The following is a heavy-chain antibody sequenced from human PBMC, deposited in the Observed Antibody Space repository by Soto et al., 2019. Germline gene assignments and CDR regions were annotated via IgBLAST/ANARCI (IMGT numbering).Heavy chain of an antibody. V-gene: IGHV1-46*01. J-gene: IGHJ4*02. D-gene: IGHD2-21*02. CDR2: VNPIGGHT. Sequence: QVQLVQSGAEVKKPGASVKVSCKASGDTFTDYYIHWVRQAPGPGLEWMGTVNPIGGHTTYAQHFLGRMTMTRDTSTSTLYMELTSLTSADTSVYYCARGGHVVVVTAALDYWGQGTLVTVSS. CDR1: GDTFTDYY. CDR3: ARGGHVVVVTAALDY.